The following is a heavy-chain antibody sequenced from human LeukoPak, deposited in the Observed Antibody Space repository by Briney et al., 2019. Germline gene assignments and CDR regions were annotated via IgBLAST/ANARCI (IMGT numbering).Heavy chain of an antibody. CDR3: ARETASQPLRVDY. CDR1: GGTFSSYS. CDR2: IIPILNIA. Sequence: SVKVSCKASGGTFSSYSISWVRQAPGQGLEWMGRIIPILNIADYAQNFQGRVTITADKSTTTAYMELSSLRSEDTAVYYCARETASQPLRVDYWGQGTLVTVSS. D-gene: IGHD2-2*01. V-gene: IGHV1-69*04. J-gene: IGHJ4*02.